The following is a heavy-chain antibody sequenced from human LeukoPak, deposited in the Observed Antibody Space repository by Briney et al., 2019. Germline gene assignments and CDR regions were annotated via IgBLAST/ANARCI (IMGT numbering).Heavy chain of an antibody. V-gene: IGHV7-4-1*02. CDR3: ARDDYYGSGIPYFDY. D-gene: IGHD3-10*01. CDR1: GYTFSSRG. J-gene: IGHJ4*02. Sequence: ASVKVSCKASGYTFSSRGMNWVRQAPRQGLEWMGWINTNTGNPTYAQGFTGRFVFSLDTSVSTAYLQISSLKAEDTAVYYCARDDYYGSGIPYFDYWGQGTLVTVSS. CDR2: INTNTGNP.